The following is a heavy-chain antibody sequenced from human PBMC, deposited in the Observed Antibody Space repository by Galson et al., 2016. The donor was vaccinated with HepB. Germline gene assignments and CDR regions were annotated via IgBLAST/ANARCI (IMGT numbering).Heavy chain of an antibody. Sequence: QSGAEVKKPAESLNISCKTSGYSFTNHWIAWVRQVPGKGLEWVGIIYPGESDVRYSPSFQGQVTISADASITTAYLQWSSLRPSDTAIYYCARRGRSCWSLDFWGQGTLVTV. J-gene: IGHJ4*02. CDR2: IYPGESDV. CDR3: ARRGRSCWSLDF. D-gene: IGHD6-19*01. V-gene: IGHV5-51*03. CDR1: GYSFTNHW.